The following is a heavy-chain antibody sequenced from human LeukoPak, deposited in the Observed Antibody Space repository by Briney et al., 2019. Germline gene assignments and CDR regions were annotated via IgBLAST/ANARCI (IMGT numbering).Heavy chain of an antibody. V-gene: IGHV3-21*01. CDR1: GFTFSSYS. D-gene: IGHD2-2*01. Sequence: GGSLRLSCAASGFTFSSYSMNWVRQAPGKGLEWASSISSSSSYIYYADSVKGRFTISRDNAKNSLYLQMNSLRAEDTAVYYCARDARVVVPAAPDYWGQGTLVTVSS. J-gene: IGHJ4*02. CDR3: ARDARVVVPAAPDY. CDR2: ISSSSSYI.